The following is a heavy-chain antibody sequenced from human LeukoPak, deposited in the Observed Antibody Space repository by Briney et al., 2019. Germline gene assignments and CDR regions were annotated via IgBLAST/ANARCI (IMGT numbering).Heavy chain of an antibody. CDR2: ISSSSSTI. V-gene: IGHV3-48*04. J-gene: IGHJ4*02. CDR3: ARDGGAYGDFTLDY. CDR1: GFTFSSYR. Sequence: GGSLRLSCAASGFTFSSYRMNWVRQAPGKGLEWVSYISSSSSTIYYADSVKGRFTISRDNAKNSLYLQMNSLRAEDTAVYYCARDGGAYGDFTLDYWGQGTLVTVSS. D-gene: IGHD4-17*01.